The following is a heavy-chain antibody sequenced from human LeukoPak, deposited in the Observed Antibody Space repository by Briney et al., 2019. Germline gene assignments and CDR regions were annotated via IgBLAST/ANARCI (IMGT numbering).Heavy chain of an antibody. D-gene: IGHD3-10*01. CDR2: ISSNGGST. CDR1: GFTFSSYA. J-gene: IGHJ4*02. V-gene: IGHV3-64*01. CDR3: ARGAHFGFGELLSVSDY. Sequence: GSLRLSCAASGFTFSSYAMHWVRQAPGKGLEYVSAISSNGGSTYYANSVKGRFTISRDNSKNTLYLQMGRLRAEDMAVYYCARGAHFGFGELLSVSDYWGQGTLVTVSS.